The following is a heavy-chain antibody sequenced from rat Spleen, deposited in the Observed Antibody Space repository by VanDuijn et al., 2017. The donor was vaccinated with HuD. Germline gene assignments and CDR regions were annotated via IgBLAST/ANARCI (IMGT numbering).Heavy chain of an antibody. CDR1: GYSITNNY. CDR3: ARSRYFDY. Sequence: EVQLQESGPGLVKPSQSLSLTCSVTGYSITNNYWGWIRKFPGNKMEWMGYISYSGSTSYNPSPKSRISITRDTSKNQFFLQLNSVTTEDTATYYCARSRYFDYWGQGVMVTVSS. J-gene: IGHJ2*01. CDR2: ISYSGST. V-gene: IGHV3-1*01.